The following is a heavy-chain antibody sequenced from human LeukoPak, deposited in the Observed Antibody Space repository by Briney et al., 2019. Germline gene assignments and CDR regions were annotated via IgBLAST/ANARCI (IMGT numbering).Heavy chain of an antibody. D-gene: IGHD6-13*01. Sequence: HPGGSLRLSCAVSGFTFSSYWMSWVRQAPGKGLEWVSNIKQDGSEKYYVDSVKGRFTISRDNAKNSLYLQMNSLRAEDTAVYYWARVMYSRGWFDPWGQGTLVTVSS. CDR1: GFTFSSYW. J-gene: IGHJ5*02. V-gene: IGHV3-7*01. CDR2: IKQDGSEK. CDR3: ARVMYSRGWFDP.